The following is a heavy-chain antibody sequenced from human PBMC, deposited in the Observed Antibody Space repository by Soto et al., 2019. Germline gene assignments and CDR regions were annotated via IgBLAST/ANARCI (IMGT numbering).Heavy chain of an antibody. D-gene: IGHD6-19*01. CDR1: GYSISSGYY. CDR3: ARSSGWYYFDY. Sequence: KPSETLSLTCAVSGYSISSGYYWGWIRQPPGKGLEWIGSIYHSGSTYYNPSLKSRVTISVDTSKNQFSLKLSSVTAADTAVYYCARSSGWYYFDYWGQGTLVTVSS. J-gene: IGHJ4*02. CDR2: IYHSGST. V-gene: IGHV4-38-2*01.